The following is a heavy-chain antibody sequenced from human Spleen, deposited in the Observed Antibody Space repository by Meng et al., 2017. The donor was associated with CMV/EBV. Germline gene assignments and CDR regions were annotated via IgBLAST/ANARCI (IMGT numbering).Heavy chain of an antibody. D-gene: IGHD4-17*01. CDR3: GRLTTPYGPIDY. CDR1: GFTVSSSY. Sequence: GGSLRLSCAASGFTVSSSYMSWVRQAPGKGLEWVSVIYNGDNTYYADSVKGRFTISRDKSKNILYLQMNGLREDDTAVYYCGRLTTPYGPIDYWGQGTPVTVSS. V-gene: IGHV3-66*02. J-gene: IGHJ4*02. CDR2: IYNGDNT.